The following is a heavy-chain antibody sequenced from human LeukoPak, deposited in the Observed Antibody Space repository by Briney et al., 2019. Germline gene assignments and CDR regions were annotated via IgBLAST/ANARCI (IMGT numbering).Heavy chain of an antibody. CDR2: ISGSSGTT. CDR3: ARDSSSWYY. J-gene: IGHJ4*02. CDR1: GFTFSSYS. D-gene: IGHD6-13*01. Sequence: GGSLRLSCAASGFTFSSYSMNWVRQAPGRGLEWVSYISGSSGTTYYADSVQGRFTISRDNAKNSLYLQMNSLRAEDTAVYYCARDSSSWYYWGQGTLVTVSS. V-gene: IGHV3-48*01.